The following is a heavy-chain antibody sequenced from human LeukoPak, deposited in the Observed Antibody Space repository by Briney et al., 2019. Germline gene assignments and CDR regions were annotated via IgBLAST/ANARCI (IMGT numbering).Heavy chain of an antibody. CDR1: GFTFSSYW. V-gene: IGHV3-74*01. Sequence: GGSLRLSCAASGFTFSSYWMHWVRQAPGKGLVWVSRINSDGSSTSYADSVKGRFTISRDNAKNTLYLQMNSLRAEDTAVYYCTRDPEYRYYFDYWGQGTLVTVSS. CDR2: INSDGSST. D-gene: IGHD1-14*01. J-gene: IGHJ4*02. CDR3: TRDPEYRYYFDY.